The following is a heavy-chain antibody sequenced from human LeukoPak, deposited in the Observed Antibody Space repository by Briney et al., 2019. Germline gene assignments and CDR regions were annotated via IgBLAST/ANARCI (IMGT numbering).Heavy chain of an antibody. D-gene: IGHD3-3*01. CDR2: IKQDGSEK. CDR1: GFTFNGYW. Sequence: GGSLRLSCAASGFTFNGYWMSWVRQAPGKGLEWVANIKQDGSEKYYVDSVRGRLTISRDNAENSLFLQMNRLRVEDTAVYYCTRDFGRSSYYFDFWGQGTLVTVSS. J-gene: IGHJ4*02. V-gene: IGHV3-7*01. CDR3: TRDFGRSSYYFDF.